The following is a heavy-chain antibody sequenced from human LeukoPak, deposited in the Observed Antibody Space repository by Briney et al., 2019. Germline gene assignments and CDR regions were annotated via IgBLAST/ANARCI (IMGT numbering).Heavy chain of an antibody. CDR3: AKTGDYYGSGTYYNAPDI. J-gene: IGHJ3*02. CDR2: ISYDGSKE. CDR1: GFTFSSYG. Sequence: GGSLRLSCAASGFTFSSYGMHWVRQAPGKGLEWVALISYDGSKEYYADSVKARFTISRDNSKNTLYLQMNSLGVEDTAVYYCAKTGDYYGSGTYYNAPDIWGQGTMVTVSS. V-gene: IGHV3-30*18. D-gene: IGHD3-10*01.